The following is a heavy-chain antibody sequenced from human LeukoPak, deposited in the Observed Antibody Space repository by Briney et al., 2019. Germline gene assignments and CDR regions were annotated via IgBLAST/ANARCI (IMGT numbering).Heavy chain of an antibody. V-gene: IGHV1-69*05. Sequence: SVKVSCKASGGTFSSYAISLVRQAPGQGLEWMGRIIPIFGTANYAQKFQGRVTITTDESTSTAYMELSSLRSEDTAVYYCAGSIAAAYYYYYYMDVWGKGTTVTVSS. CDR1: GGTFSSYA. D-gene: IGHD6-13*01. CDR2: IIPIFGTA. J-gene: IGHJ6*03. CDR3: AGSIAAAYYYYYYMDV.